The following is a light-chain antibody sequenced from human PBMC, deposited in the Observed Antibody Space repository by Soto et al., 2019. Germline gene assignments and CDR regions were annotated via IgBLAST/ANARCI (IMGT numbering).Light chain of an antibody. CDR1: QSVTTN. Sequence: EIVMTQSPATLSVSPGERATLSCRASQSVTTNLAWYQQRPGQTPRLLIYVVSTIATGIPTRFSGSRSGTKFTLTISSLQYEDFAVYYCQQYINWPRTFGQGTKVEIK. J-gene: IGKJ1*01. V-gene: IGKV3-15*01. CDR3: QQYINWPRT. CDR2: VVS.